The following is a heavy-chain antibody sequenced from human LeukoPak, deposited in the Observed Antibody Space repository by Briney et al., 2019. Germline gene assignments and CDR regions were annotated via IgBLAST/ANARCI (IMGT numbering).Heavy chain of an antibody. J-gene: IGHJ3*02. Sequence: SETLSLTCTVSGGSISSGSYYWSWIRQPAGKGLEWIGRIYSTGSTNYNPSLKSRVTISVDPSKNQFSLKLSSVTAADTAVYYCARDLLHRGYAFDIWGQGTMVTVSP. D-gene: IGHD5-12*01. CDR3: ARDLLHRGYAFDI. CDR2: IYSTGST. CDR1: GGSISSGSYY. V-gene: IGHV4-61*02.